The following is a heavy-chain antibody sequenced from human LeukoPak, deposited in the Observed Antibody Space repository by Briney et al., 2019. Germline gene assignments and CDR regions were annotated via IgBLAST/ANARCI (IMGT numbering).Heavy chain of an antibody. CDR2: IFPNSGDT. CDR3: GAVLSNGPFDY. V-gene: IGHV1-2*02. J-gene: IGHJ4*01. Sequence: ASVKLSCKVSGYTFTVYYMHWVRHAPEQGLEWMGWIFPNSGDTKYAQTFPGRLTMPRDTSIHTAYRELTRLRCDDAPVYYCGAVLSNGPFDYCGHG. CDR1: GYTFTVYY.